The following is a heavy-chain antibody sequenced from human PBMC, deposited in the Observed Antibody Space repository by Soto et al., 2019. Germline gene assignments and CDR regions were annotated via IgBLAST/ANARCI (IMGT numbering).Heavy chain of an antibody. CDR1: GYTFTNNV. CDR2: VNAGNDNT. J-gene: IGHJ4*02. D-gene: IGHD5-18*01. V-gene: IGHV1-3*01. CDR3: AREVPYGYSRFDY. Sequence: ASVKVSCKTSGYTFTNNVIHWVRQAPGQRLEWIGWVNAGNDNTKWSREFQGRLTLTKDTSATTAYMELSSLTPEDTAIYFCAREVPYGYSRFDYWGQGTLVTVSS.